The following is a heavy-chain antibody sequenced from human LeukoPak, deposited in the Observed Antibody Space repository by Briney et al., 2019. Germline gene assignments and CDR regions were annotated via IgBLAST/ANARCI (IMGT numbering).Heavy chain of an antibody. V-gene: IGHV4-39*07. J-gene: IGHJ4*02. CDR1: GGSISNSSYY. Sequence: SETLSLTCTVSGGSISNSSYYWGWIRQPPGKGLEWIGNVYYRGSAYYNPSLKSRVTISIDTSKNQFSLKLSSLTAADTAVYYCARIVGTVYFDYWGQGILVTVSS. D-gene: IGHD1-26*01. CDR3: ARIVGTVYFDY. CDR2: VYYRGSA.